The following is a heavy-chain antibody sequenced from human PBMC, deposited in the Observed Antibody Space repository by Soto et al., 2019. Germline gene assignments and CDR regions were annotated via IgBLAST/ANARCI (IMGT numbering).Heavy chain of an antibody. D-gene: IGHD6-13*01. J-gene: IGHJ4*02. CDR2: INPSGGST. CDR3: ARDSSTYTIDY. CDR1: GYTFTSYY. Sequence: ASVKVSCKASGYTFTSYYMHWVRQAPGQGLEWMGIINPSGGSTSYAQKFQGRVTMTRDTSTSTAYMELSSLRSEDTAVYYCARDSSTYTIDYWGQGTLVTVSS. V-gene: IGHV1-46*01.